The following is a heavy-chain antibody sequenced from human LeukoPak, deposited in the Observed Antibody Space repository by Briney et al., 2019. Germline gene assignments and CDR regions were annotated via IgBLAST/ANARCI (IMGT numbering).Heavy chain of an antibody. J-gene: IGHJ6*03. D-gene: IGHD6-6*01. CDR3: ARRGSSSPTGYSYCYMDV. CDR1: GGSISSYY. Sequence: SETLSLTCTVSGGSISSYYWSWIRQPPGKGLEWIGYIHYSGSTNYNPSLNSRGSMSVDTSKNQFSLKLTSVTAADTAVYYCARRGSSSPTGYSYCYMDVWGIGTTVTVSS. V-gene: IGHV4-59*08. CDR2: IHYSGST.